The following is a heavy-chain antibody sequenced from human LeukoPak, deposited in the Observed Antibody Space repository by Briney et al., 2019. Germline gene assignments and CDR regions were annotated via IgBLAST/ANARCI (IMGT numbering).Heavy chain of an antibody. CDR2: INGSGGST. CDR1: GFTFSSYA. J-gene: IGHJ6*04. CDR3: AELGITMIGGV. V-gene: IGHV3-23*01. Sequence: GGTLRLSWAASGFTFSSYAMSWVRQAAGKGLEWVSAINGSGGSTYYADSVKGRITISRDNSKNTLYLQMTSLRAEDKDAHYRAELGITMIGGVWGKGTTVTISS. D-gene: IGHD3-10*02.